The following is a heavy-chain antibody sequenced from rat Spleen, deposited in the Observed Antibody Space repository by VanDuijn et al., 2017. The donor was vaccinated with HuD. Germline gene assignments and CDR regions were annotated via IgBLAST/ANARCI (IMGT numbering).Heavy chain of an antibody. CDR2: IIYDGTST. D-gene: IGHD5-1*01. CDR3: ARQAWGVNYFDY. V-gene: IGHV5-7*01. J-gene: IGHJ2*01. CDR1: GFTFSNYA. Sequence: EVQLVESGGGLVQPGRSLKLSCAASGFTFSNYAMAWVRQSPKKGLEWVATIIYDGTSTYYRDSVKGRFTISRDYAKSTLYLHMDSLRSEDTATYYCARQAWGVNYFDYWGQGVMVTVSS.